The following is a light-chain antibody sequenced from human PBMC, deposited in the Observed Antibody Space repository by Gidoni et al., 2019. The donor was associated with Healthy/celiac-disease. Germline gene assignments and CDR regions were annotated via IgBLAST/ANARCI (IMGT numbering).Light chain of an antibody. CDR3: QQYGSSPGT. Sequence: EIVLTHSPGTLSCSPAERATLSCRASQSVSSSYLAWYQQNPGQAPRLLIYGASSRATGIPDRFSGSGSGTDFTLTISRLEPEDFAVYYCQQYGSSPGTFGQGTKVEIK. V-gene: IGKV3-20*01. CDR2: GAS. CDR1: QSVSSSY. J-gene: IGKJ1*01.